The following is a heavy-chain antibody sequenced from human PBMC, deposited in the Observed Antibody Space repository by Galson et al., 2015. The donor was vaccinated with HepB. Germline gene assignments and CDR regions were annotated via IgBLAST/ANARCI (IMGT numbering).Heavy chain of an antibody. V-gene: IGHV1-69*04. CDR3: VREDPYWYFDL. CDR1: GGTFSSNA. CDR2: IIPTVGVA. Sequence: SVKVSCKAFGGTFSSNAISWVRPAPGQGLEWMGRIIPTVGVANYAQKFQGRVTITADKSASIAYMELSSLRSEDTAVYYCVREDPYWYFDLWGRGTLVTGSS. J-gene: IGHJ2*01. D-gene: IGHD3-16*01.